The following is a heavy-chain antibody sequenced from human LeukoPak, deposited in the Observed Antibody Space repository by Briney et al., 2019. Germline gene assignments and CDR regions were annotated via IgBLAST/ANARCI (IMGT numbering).Heavy chain of an antibody. J-gene: IGHJ4*02. CDR1: EFTFSSYG. Sequence: GGSLRLSCAASEFTFSSYGMHWVRQAPGKGLEWVAVISYDGSNKYYADSVKGRFTISRDNSKNTLYLQMNSLSAEDTAVYYCAIPSVHFDYWGQGTLVTVSS. CDR2: ISYDGSNK. CDR3: AIPSVHFDY. V-gene: IGHV3-30*03. D-gene: IGHD6-6*01.